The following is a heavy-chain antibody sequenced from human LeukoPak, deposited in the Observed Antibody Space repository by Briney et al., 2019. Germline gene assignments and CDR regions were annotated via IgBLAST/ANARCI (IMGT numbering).Heavy chain of an antibody. D-gene: IGHD6-13*01. CDR1: GYTFPSSD. CDR3: ARGRSGLAAAGTYDY. Sequence: ASVKVSCKASGYTFPSSDLNWVRQAAGQGLEWMGWINPNSGRTGYAQKFQGRVTMTATTSISTAYMELSSLRFDDTAVYYCARGRSGLAAAGTYDYWGQGTLITVSS. J-gene: IGHJ4*02. CDR2: INPNSGRT. V-gene: IGHV1-8*01.